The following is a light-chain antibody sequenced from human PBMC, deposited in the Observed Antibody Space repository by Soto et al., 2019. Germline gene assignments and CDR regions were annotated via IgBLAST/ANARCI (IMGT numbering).Light chain of an antibody. CDR3: QHRINWPLT. CDR2: DAS. V-gene: IGKV3-11*01. J-gene: IGKJ4*01. Sequence: EIVLTQSPGTLSLSPRERATLSCRASQSVISYLAWYQQKPGQAPRLLIYDASNRANGIPARFSGSGSGTDFTLTISNLEPEDFAVYYCQHRINWPLTFGGGTKVDIK. CDR1: QSVISY.